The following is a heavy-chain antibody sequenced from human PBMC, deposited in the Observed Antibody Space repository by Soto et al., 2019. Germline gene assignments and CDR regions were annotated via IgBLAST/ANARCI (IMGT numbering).Heavy chain of an antibody. D-gene: IGHD5-12*01. J-gene: IGHJ4*02. CDR3: ARFSGYYSNFDY. Sequence: PSETLSLTCTVSGGSISSGDYYWSWIRQPPGKGLEWIGYIYYSGSTYYNPSLKSRVTISVDTSKNQFSLKLSSVTAADTAVYYCARFSGYYSNFDYWGQGTLVTVSS. V-gene: IGHV4-30-4*01. CDR1: GGSISSGDYY. CDR2: IYYSGST.